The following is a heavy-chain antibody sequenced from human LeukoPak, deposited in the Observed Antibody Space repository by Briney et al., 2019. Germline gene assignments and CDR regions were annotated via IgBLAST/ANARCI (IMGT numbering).Heavy chain of an antibody. CDR3: ARGSGTYAP. V-gene: IGHV4-34*01. CDR2: INHSGST. Sequence: SETLSLTCAIYGGSFSGYYWSWIRQPPGKGLEWIGEINHSGSTNYNPSLKSRVTISVDPSKNQFSLKLSSATAADTAVYYCARGSGTYAPWGQGTLVTVSS. D-gene: IGHD1-26*01. CDR1: GGSFSGYY. J-gene: IGHJ5*02.